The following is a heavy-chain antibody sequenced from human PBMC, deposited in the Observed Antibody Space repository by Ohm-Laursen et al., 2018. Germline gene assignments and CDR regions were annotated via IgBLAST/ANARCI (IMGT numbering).Heavy chain of an antibody. J-gene: IGHJ5*01. CDR2: INWNGDTT. CDR3: VKEGGTMYFDS. CDR1: GFTFTEYT. V-gene: IGHV3-43*01. D-gene: IGHD2-15*01. Sequence: SLRLSCAASGFTFTEYTMQWVRQSPGKGLERVSLINWNGDTTYYADSVKGRFIISRDNSKNSLHLQMYSLRIEDTGVYYCVKEGGTMYFDSWGQGTLVTVSP.